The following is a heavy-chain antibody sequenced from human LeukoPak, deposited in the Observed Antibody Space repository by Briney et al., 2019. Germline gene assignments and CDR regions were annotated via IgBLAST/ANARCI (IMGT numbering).Heavy chain of an antibody. D-gene: IGHD3-10*01. CDR3: ARDLSRRVWGVSRNDY. CDR2: ISAYNGNT. J-gene: IGHJ4*02. Sequence: ASVKVSCKASGYTFTSYGISWVRQAPGQGLEWMGWISAYNGNTNYAQKLQGRVTMTTDTSTSTAYMELRSLRSDDTAVYYCARDLSRRVWGVSRNDYWGQGTLVTVSS. CDR1: GYTFTSYG. V-gene: IGHV1-18*04.